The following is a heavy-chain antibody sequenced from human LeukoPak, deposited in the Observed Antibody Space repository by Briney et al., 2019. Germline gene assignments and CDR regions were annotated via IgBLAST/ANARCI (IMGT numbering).Heavy chain of an antibody. D-gene: IGHD1-26*01. J-gene: IGHJ3*02. CDR2: LYTTGTT. V-gene: IGHV4-4*07. Sequence: PSETLSLTCAVSGASITSCYWSWVRQSAGKGLEWIGRLYTTGTTNYSPSLKSRVTMSGDSSKNQLSLTLTSVTAADTAVYYCVRDGANWEEPNDAFDTWGQGTLVTVSS. CDR3: VRDGANWEEPNDAFDT. CDR1: GASITSCY.